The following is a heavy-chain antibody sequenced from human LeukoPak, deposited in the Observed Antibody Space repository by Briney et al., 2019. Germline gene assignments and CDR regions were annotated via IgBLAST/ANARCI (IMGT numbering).Heavy chain of an antibody. J-gene: IGHJ6*02. V-gene: IGHV5-51*01. CDR2: INPGDSDT. Sequence: GESLKISCQASGYSFTSSWIGWARQMPGKGLEWMAIINPGDSDTRYSPSFQGQVTISADKSISTVYLQWGSLKASDTAMYYCARSGYSGPYGMDVWGQGTTVTVSS. CDR3: ARSGYSGPYGMDV. D-gene: IGHD3-10*01. CDR1: GYSFTSSW.